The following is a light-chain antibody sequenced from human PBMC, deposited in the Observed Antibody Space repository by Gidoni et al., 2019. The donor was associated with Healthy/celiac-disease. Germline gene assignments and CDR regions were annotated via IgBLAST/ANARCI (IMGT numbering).Light chain of an antibody. CDR3: QQSYSTPFT. CDR1: QSISSY. V-gene: IGKV1-39*01. CDR2: AAS. Sequence: DIQMTQSPSSLSASVGDRVTITCRASQSISSYLNWYQQKPGKAPKLLIYAASSLQSGVPSRFSGSRSGTDFTLTISSLQPEDFATYYCQQSYSTPFTFGPXTKVDIK. J-gene: IGKJ3*01.